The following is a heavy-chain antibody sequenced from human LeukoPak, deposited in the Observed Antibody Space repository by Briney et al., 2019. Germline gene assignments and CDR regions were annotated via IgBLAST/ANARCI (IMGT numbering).Heavy chain of an antibody. CDR2: INPSGGST. V-gene: IGHV1-46*01. D-gene: IGHD6-19*01. CDR3: ARPARIAVAGAAYDY. CDR1: GYTLTTYY. Sequence: ASVKVSCKASGYTLTTYYMHWVRQAPGQGLEWMGIINPSGGSTSYAQKFQGRVTMTRDMSTSTVYMELSSLRSEDTAVYYCARPARIAVAGAAYDYWGQGTLVTVSS. J-gene: IGHJ4*02.